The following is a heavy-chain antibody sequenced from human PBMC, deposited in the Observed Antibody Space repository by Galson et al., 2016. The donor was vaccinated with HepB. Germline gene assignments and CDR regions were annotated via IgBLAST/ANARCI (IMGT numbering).Heavy chain of an antibody. V-gene: IGHV3-23*01. CDR1: KFTFSTCA. CDR3: AKDAKRMPTCNGGIYDY. D-gene: IGHD5-12*01. Sequence: SLRLSCAASKFTFSTCAMSWVRQAPGKGLEWVSTISGSGDNTFHAESVKGRFTISRDNPRNTLFLQMNSLTAEDTAVYYCAKDAKRMPTCNGGIYDYWGQGTLVTVSS. J-gene: IGHJ4*02. CDR2: ISGSGDNT.